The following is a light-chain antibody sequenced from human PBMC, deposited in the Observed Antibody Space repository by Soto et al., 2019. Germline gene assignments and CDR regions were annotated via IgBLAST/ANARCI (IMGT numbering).Light chain of an antibody. CDR1: QSVSSSY. J-gene: IGKJ1*01. CDR3: QQYGSSPPDT. V-gene: IGKV3-20*01. Sequence: ELVLTQSPGTLSLSPGARATLSCRASQSVSSSYLAWYQQKPGQAPRLLIYGASSRATGIPDRFSGSVSGTDFTLTISRLEPEDFAAYYCQQYGSSPPDTFGQGTKVDIK. CDR2: GAS.